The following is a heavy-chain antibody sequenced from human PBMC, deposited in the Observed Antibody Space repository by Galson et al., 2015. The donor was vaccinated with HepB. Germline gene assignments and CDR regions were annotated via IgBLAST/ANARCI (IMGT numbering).Heavy chain of an antibody. V-gene: IGHV5-10-1*01. Sequence: QSGAEVKKPGEYLRISCKGSGYNFTNYWISWVRQMPGKGLEWMGGIDPTDSYTKYSPSSQGHVTISADKSISIVYLQWSSLKASDTAMYYCARLRGGRAGDGRYYLDSRGYSRPYWHFDLWGRGTLVTVS. D-gene: IGHD3-22*01. CDR2: IDPTDSYT. J-gene: IGHJ2*01. CDR3: ARLRGGRAGDGRYYLDSRGYSRPYWHFDL. CDR1: GYNFTNYW.